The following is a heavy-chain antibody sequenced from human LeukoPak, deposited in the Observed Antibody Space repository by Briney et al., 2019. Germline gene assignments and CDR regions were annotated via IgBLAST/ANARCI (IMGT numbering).Heavy chain of an antibody. V-gene: IGHV4-34*01. J-gene: IGHJ4*02. CDR3: ARGYSYGFDY. D-gene: IGHD5-18*01. Sequence: SETLSLTCAVYGGSFSGYYWSWIRQPPGKGLEWIGEINHSGSTNYNPSLKSRVTISVDTSKNQFSLKLSSVTAADTAVYYCARGYSYGFDYWGQGTLVTVSS. CDR2: INHSGST. CDR1: GGSFSGYY.